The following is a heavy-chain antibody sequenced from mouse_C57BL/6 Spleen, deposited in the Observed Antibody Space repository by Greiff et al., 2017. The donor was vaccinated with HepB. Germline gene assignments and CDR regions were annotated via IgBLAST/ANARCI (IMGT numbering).Heavy chain of an antibody. D-gene: IGHD2-2*01. J-gene: IGHJ3*01. CDR3: TRRGYEGFAY. CDR1: GYTFTDYE. CDR2: IDPETGGT. Sequence: QVQLKESGAELVRPGASVTLSCKASGYTFTDYEMHWVKQTPVHGLEWIGAIDPETGGTAYNQKFKGKAILTADKSSSTAYMELRSLTSEDSAVYYCTRRGYEGFAYWGQGTLVTVSA. V-gene: IGHV1-15*01.